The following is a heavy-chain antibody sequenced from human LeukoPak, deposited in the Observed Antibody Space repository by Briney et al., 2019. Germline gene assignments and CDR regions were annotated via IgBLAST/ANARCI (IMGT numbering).Heavy chain of an antibody. J-gene: IGHJ4*02. Sequence: GGSLRLSCAASGFTFSSYAMSWVRQAPGKGLEWASAISGSGGSTYYADSVKGRFTISRDNSKNTLYLQMNSLRAEDTAVYYCAKDRGRDGYNYGGTFDYWGQGTLVTVSS. D-gene: IGHD5-12*01. CDR2: ISGSGGST. V-gene: IGHV3-23*01. CDR1: GFTFSSYA. CDR3: AKDRGRDGYNYGGTFDY.